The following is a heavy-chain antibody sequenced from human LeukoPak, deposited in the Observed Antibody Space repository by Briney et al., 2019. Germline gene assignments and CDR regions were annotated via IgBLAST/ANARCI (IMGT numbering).Heavy chain of an antibody. J-gene: IGHJ4*02. CDR1: GFTFSSYA. D-gene: IGHD3-22*01. V-gene: IGHV3-30-3*01. CDR3: ASDYYYDSSGYYYFLMYY. CDR2: ISYDGSNK. Sequence: PGRSLRLSCAASGFTFSSYAMHWVRQAPGKGLEWVAVISYDGSNKYYADSVKGRFTISRDNSKNTLYLQMNSLRAEDTAVYYCASDYYYDSSGYYYFLMYYWGQGTLVTVSS.